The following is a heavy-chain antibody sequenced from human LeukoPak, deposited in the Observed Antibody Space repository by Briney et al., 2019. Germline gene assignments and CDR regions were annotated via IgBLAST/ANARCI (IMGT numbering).Heavy chain of an antibody. CDR3: ARGLGPRYCSSTSCRALFDY. CDR1: GGSSSGYY. CDR2: INHSGST. V-gene: IGHV4-34*01. D-gene: IGHD2-2*01. J-gene: IGHJ4*02. Sequence: SETLSLTCAVYGGSSSGYYWSWIRQPPGKGLEWIGEINHSGSTNYNPSLKSRVTISVDTSKNQFSLKLSSVTAADTAVYYCARGLGPRYCSSTSCRALFDYWGQGTLVTVSS.